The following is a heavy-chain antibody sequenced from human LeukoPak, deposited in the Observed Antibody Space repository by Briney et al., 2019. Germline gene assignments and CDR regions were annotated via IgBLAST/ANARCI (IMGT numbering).Heavy chain of an antibody. CDR1: GGSLSSYY. V-gene: IGHV4-4*07. Sequence: SETLSLTCTVSGGSLSSYYWSWIRQPAEKGLEWIGRIYTSGSTNYNPSLKSRVTMSVVTSKNLFSLKLSSVTAADTAVYYCARERYDSDAFDIWGQGTMVTVSS. J-gene: IGHJ3*02. CDR2: IYTSGST. CDR3: ARERYDSDAFDI. D-gene: IGHD3-3*01.